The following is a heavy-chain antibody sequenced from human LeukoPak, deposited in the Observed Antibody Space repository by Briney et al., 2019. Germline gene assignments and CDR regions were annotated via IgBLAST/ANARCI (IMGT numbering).Heavy chain of an antibody. V-gene: IGHV4-31*03. CDR3: ARGYGDYERRIDY. J-gene: IGHJ4*02. Sequence: PSETLSLTCTVSGGSISSGGYYWSWIRQHPGTGLEWIGYIYYSGSTYYNPSLKSRVTISVDTSKNQFSLKLSSVTAADTAVYYCARGYGDYERRIDYWGQGTLVTVSS. CDR1: GGSISSGGYY. CDR2: IYYSGST. D-gene: IGHD4-17*01.